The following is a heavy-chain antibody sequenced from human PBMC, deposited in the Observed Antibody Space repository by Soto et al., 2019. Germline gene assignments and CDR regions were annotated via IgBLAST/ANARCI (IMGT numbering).Heavy chain of an antibody. J-gene: IGHJ4*02. D-gene: IGHD3-16*01. CDR3: ALRPGRFTWFDY. V-gene: IGHV2-5*02. Sequence: QITLKESGPTLVKPTQTLTLTCTFSGFSLSTTEVGVVWVRQPPGKALEWLALIFWDDTTRYSPSLKSRLTITKDTTKKQVVLRMTNMDPVDTGTYFCALRPGRFTWFDYWGQGTLVTVSS. CDR2: IFWDDTT. CDR1: GFSLSTTEVG.